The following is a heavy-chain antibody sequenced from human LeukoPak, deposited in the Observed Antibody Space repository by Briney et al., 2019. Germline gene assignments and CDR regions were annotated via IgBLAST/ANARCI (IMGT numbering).Heavy chain of an antibody. CDR1: GGSISSYY. D-gene: IGHD3-10*01. CDR3: AREFGGGMDV. CDR2: IYYSGST. J-gene: IGHJ6*02. Sequence: SETLSLTCTVSGGSISSYYWSWIRQPPGKGLEWIGYIYYSGSTNYNPSLKSRVTISVDTSKNQFSLKLSSVTAADTAVYYCAREFGGGMDVWGQGTTVTVCS. V-gene: IGHV4-59*01.